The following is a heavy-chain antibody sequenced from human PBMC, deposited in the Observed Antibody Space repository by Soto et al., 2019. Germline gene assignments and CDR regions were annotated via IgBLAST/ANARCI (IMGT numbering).Heavy chain of an antibody. V-gene: IGHV3-23*01. Sequence: EVQLLESGGGLVQPGGSLRLSCAASGITFSSYAMSWVRQAPGKGLEWVSVISGSGGSTYYVDSVKGRFTISRHNSQNTVYLQMNSLRAEDTAVYYCAKGTRAAAGTTVTDYWSQGTLVTVSS. CDR3: AKGTRAAAGTTVTDY. CDR1: GITFSSYA. CDR2: ISGSGGST. J-gene: IGHJ4*02. D-gene: IGHD6-13*01.